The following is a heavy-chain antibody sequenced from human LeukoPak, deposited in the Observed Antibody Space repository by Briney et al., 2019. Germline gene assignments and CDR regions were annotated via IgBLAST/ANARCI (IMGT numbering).Heavy chain of an antibody. CDR1: GFTFSTYA. D-gene: IGHD1-26*01. Sequence: GGSLRLSCVASGFTFSTYAVSWVRQAPGNGLEWVSGISGSGGSTHYTNSVKDRFTISRDNSKNTVYLQMNSLRAEDTAVYYCAKDLDSSGKPWAYFDYWGQGTLVTVTS. CDR3: AKDLDSSGKPWAYFDY. V-gene: IGHV3-23*01. CDR2: ISGSGGST. J-gene: IGHJ4*02.